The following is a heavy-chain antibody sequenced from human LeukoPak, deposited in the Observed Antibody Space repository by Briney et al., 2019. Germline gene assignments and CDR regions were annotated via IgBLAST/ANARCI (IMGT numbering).Heavy chain of an antibody. CDR2: INPNSGGA. CDR3: ARRGALSGYVDY. V-gene: IGHV1-2*02. D-gene: IGHD5-12*01. J-gene: IGHJ4*02. CDR1: GYTFTGYY. Sequence: ASVKVSCKASGYTFTGYYMHWVRQAPGQGLEWMGWINPNSGGANYAQKFQGRVTMTRDTSISTAYMELSRLRSDDTAVYYCARRGALSGYVDYWGQGTLVTVSS.